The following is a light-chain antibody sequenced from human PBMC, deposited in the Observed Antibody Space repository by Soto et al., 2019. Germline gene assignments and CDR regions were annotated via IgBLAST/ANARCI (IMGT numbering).Light chain of an antibody. CDR1: SSDVGGYDY. Sequence: QSVLTQPASVSGSPGQSITISCTGTSSDVGGYDYVSWYQQHPGKAPKLMIYEVSNRPSGVSDRFSGAKSGNTASLTTSGLQAEDEADYYRSSYTGTSTLVFGSGTKVTVL. J-gene: IGLJ1*01. CDR3: SSYTGTSTLV. CDR2: EVS. V-gene: IGLV2-14*01.